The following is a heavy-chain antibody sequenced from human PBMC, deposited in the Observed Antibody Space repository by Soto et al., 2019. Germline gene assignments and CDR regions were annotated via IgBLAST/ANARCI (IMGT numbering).Heavy chain of an antibody. V-gene: IGHV1-18*01. CDR2: ISAYNGNT. CDR1: GYTFTSYG. Sequence: GASVKVSCKASGYTFTSYGISWVRQAPGQGLEWMGWISAYNGNTNYAQKLQGRVTITADESTSTAYMELSSLRSEDTAVYYCARVDYYDSSGPHPVWGFDPWGQGTLVTVSS. D-gene: IGHD3-22*01. CDR3: ARVDYYDSSGPHPVWGFDP. J-gene: IGHJ5*02.